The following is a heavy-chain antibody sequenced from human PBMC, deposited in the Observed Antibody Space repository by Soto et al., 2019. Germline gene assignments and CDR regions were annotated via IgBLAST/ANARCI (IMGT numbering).Heavy chain of an antibody. CDR2: INAANGDT. CDR3: VRGHVSATGIDGFDP. CDR1: GYTFTSYG. J-gene: IGHJ5*02. V-gene: IGHV1-3*01. D-gene: IGHD6-13*01. Sequence: ASVKVSCKASGYTFTSYGLHWVRQAPRQRLEWMGWINAANGDTKYSPKFQGRVTITRDTSASTAYMGLSSLRSEDTAVYYCVRGHVSATGIDGFDPWGQGTLVTVS.